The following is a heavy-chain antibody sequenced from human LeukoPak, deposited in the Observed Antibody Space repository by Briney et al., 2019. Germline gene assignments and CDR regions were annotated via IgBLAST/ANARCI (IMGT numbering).Heavy chain of an antibody. CDR2: INPNRGGT. CDR3: TTSYYDFWSYSSEYFQH. D-gene: IGHD3-3*01. CDR1: GYTFSGYY. Sequence: ASVKVSCKASGYTFSGYYMHWVRQAPGQGLEWMGWINPNRGGTKYAQKFQGRVTMTRDTSISTAYMELSRLRSDDTAVYYCTTSYYDFWSYSSEYFQHWGQGTLVTVSS. J-gene: IGHJ1*01. V-gene: IGHV1-2*02.